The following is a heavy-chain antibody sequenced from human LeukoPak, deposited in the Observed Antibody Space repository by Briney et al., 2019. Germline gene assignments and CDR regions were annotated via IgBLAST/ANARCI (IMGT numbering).Heavy chain of an antibody. V-gene: IGHV3-74*01. J-gene: IGHJ6*03. CDR2: INFDGSST. CDR1: GFTFSSHW. Sequence: GESLRLSCTASGFTFSSHWMHWVRQAPGKGLVWVSRINFDGSSTNYADSVKGRFTISRDNAKDTLYLQMNSLRAEDTAVYYCARSPPPNYYYYMDVWGKGTTVTVSS. CDR3: ARSPPPNYYYYMDV.